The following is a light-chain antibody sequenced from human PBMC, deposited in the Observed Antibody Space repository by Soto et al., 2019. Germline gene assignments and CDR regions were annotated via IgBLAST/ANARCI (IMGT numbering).Light chain of an antibody. CDR1: SSDVGGYNS. J-gene: IGLJ3*02. V-gene: IGLV2-11*01. CDR2: DVN. CDR3: CSFAANYRV. Sequence: QSALTQPHSVSGSPGQSVTISCTGTSSDVGGYNSVSWYQQHPDKAPKVLIYDVNKRPSGVPDRFSGSKSGITASLTISGHQAEDEADYYCCSFAANYRVFGGGTKLTVL.